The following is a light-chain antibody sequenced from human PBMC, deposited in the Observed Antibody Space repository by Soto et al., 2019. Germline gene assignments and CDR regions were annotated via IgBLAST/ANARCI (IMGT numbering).Light chain of an antibody. V-gene: IGKV1-39*01. Sequence: DIQMTQSPSSLSASVGDRVTITCRSSQYISTYLNWYQQKPGKAPKLLIYAASSLQSGVPSRFSGSGSGTDFTLTISSLRPEDFATYSCHQRYSTPNTFGQGTKLEIK. CDR2: AAS. CDR1: QYISTY. J-gene: IGKJ2*01. CDR3: HQRYSTPNT.